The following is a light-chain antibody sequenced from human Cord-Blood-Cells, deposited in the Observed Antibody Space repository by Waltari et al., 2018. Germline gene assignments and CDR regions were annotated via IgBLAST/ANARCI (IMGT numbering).Light chain of an antibody. CDR1: RSDVGGYNY. CDR2: EVS. CDR3: SSYAGSNNLGV. V-gene: IGLV2-8*01. Sequence: QSALTQPPSAHGSPGQLVTISCTGTRSDVGGYNYVSWSQQHPGKAPKLMIYEVSKRPSGVPDRFSGSKSGNTASLTVSGLQAEDEADYYCSSYAGSNNLGVFGGGTKLTVL. J-gene: IGLJ2*01.